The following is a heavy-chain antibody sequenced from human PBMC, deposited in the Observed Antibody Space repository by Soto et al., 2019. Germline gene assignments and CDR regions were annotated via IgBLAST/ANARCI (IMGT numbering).Heavy chain of an antibody. J-gene: IGHJ4*02. CDR2: IIPIFGTA. V-gene: IGHV1-69*13. Sequence: GASVKVSCKASGGTFSSYAISWVRQAPGQGLEWMGGIIPIFGTANYAQKFQGRVTITADESTSTAYMELNSPRAEDTAIYYCAKDRHPDGIWTFDYWGRGTLVTVSS. D-gene: IGHD3-9*01. CDR3: AKDRHPDGIWTFDY. CDR1: GGTFSSYA.